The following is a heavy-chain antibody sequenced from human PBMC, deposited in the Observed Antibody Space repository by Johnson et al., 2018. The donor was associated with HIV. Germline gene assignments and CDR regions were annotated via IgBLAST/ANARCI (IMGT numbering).Heavy chain of an antibody. Sequence: EVQLVESGGGLVQPGGSLRLSCAASGFTFSNYWMTWVRQAPGKGLEWVANIQQDGSDTYYVDSVKGRFTISRDNSKNTLYLLMNRLRAEDTAVYYCAKETQYKVGWDAFDLWGQGTMVTVSS. CDR2: IQQDGSDT. CDR1: GFTFSNYW. V-gene: IGHV3-7*04. D-gene: IGHD1-14*01. J-gene: IGHJ3*01. CDR3: AKETQYKVGWDAFDL.